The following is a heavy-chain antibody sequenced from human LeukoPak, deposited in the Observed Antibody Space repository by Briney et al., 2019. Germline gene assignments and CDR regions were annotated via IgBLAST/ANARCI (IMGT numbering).Heavy chain of an antibody. J-gene: IGHJ4*02. Sequence: GRSLRLSCAASGFTFSSYGMHWVRQAPGKGLEWVAVTSYDGSNKYYADSVKGRFTISRDNSKNTLYLQMNSLRAEDTAVYYCAKGIAVAGIFAGFDYWGQGTLVTVSS. D-gene: IGHD6-19*01. CDR2: TSYDGSNK. CDR1: GFTFSSYG. CDR3: AKGIAVAGIFAGFDY. V-gene: IGHV3-30*18.